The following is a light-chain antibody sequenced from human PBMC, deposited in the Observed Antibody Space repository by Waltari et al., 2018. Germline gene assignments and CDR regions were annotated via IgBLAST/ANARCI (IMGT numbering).Light chain of an antibody. CDR1: QGISSY. Sequence: DIQLTQSPSFLSASVGDRVTITCRASQGISSYLAWYQQRPGTAPKLLISAASTLQSGVPSRFSGSGSGTEFTLTISSLQPEDFATYYCQQYYNTSFTFGPGTKVEIK. CDR3: QQYYNTSFT. CDR2: AAS. V-gene: IGKV1-9*01. J-gene: IGKJ3*01.